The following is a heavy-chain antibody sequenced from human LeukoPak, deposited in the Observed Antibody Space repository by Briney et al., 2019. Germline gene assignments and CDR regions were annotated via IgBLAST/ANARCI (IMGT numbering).Heavy chain of an antibody. V-gene: IGHV3-49*04. CDR1: GFTFSSYA. CDR3: ARGPIQLWIHNAMDV. CDR2: IRSKAYRGTT. D-gene: IGHD5-18*01. Sequence: PGGSLRLSCAASGFTFSSYAMSWVRQAPGKGLEWVGFIRSKAYRGTTEYAASVKDRFTISRDDSASIVYLQMNSLRIEDTAVYYCARGPIQLWIHNAMDVWGQGTTVTVSS. J-gene: IGHJ6*02.